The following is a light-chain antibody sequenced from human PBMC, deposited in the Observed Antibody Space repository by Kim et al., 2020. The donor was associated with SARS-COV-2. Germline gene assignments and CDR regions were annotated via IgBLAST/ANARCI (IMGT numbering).Light chain of an antibody. V-gene: IGLV1-51*01. CDR2: DNN. CDR3: GTWDSSLSAL. CDR1: SSNIGNND. Sequence: PGQKVTISCSGSSSNIGNNDVSWYQQLPGTAPKRLIYDNNKRPSGIPDRFSGSKSGTSATLGITGLQTGDEADYYCGTWDSSLSALFGGGTQLTVL. J-gene: IGLJ2*01.